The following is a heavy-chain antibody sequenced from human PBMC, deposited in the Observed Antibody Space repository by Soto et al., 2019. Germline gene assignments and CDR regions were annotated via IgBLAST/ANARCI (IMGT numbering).Heavy chain of an antibody. CDR1: GFTFNNYG. J-gene: IGHJ3*02. V-gene: IGHV3-23*01. D-gene: IGHD4-17*01. CDR2: ISGSGDTT. CDR3: ARDPVRGLGIAFDI. Sequence: EAELLASGGGLVQPGGSLRLSCVASGFTFNNYGMSWVRQAPGKGLEWVSSISGSGDTTYYAASVKGRFTISRDNSKDILYVYMNSLRAEDTAVYYCARDPVRGLGIAFDIWGRGTVLTVSS.